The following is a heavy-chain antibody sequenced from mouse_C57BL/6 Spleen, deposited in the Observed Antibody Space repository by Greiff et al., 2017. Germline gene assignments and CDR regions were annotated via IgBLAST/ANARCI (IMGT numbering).Heavy chain of an antibody. V-gene: IGHV1-52*01. CDR2: IDPSDSET. CDR1: GYTFTSYW. D-gene: IGHD4-1*01. J-gene: IGHJ4*01. Sequence: QVQLQQPGAELVRPGSSVKLSCKASGYTFTSYWMHWVKQRPIQGLEWIGNIDPSDSETHYNQKFKDKATLTVDKSSSTAYMQLSSLTSEDSAVYYCAREGTGTGYAMGYWGQGTSVTVSS. CDR3: AREGTGTGYAMGY.